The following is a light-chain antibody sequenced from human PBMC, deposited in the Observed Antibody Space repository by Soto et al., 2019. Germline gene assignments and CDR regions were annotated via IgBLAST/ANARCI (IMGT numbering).Light chain of an antibody. CDR2: DAS. Sequence: EIQLTQSPSFLSASVVDRITITCLASQCIRRYLAWYQQKPGKAPKLLIYDASSLESGVPSRFSGSGSGTEFTLTISSLQPDDFATYYCQQYNSYSKTFGQGTKVDIK. CDR1: QCIRRY. V-gene: IGKV1-5*01. CDR3: QQYNSYSKT. J-gene: IGKJ1*01.